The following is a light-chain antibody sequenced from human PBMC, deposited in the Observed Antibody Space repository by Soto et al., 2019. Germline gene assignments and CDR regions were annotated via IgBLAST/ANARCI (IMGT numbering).Light chain of an antibody. V-gene: IGLV2-8*01. J-gene: IGLJ1*01. CDR3: QSYDSSLSGLYV. CDR2: EVN. Sequence: QSVLTQPPSASGSPGQSVTISCTGTSSDIGGYNSVSWYQQHPGKAPRLMIYEVNKRPSGVPDRFSGSKSGYTASLTVSGLQTEDEADYYCQSYDSSLSGLYVFGTGTKVTVL. CDR1: SSDIGGYNS.